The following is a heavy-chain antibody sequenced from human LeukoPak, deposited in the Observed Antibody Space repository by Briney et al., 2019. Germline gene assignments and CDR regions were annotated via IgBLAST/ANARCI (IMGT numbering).Heavy chain of an antibody. CDR3: ANSSPELEN. V-gene: IGHV4-34*01. Sequence: SETLSLTCAVYGGSFSGYYWSWIRQPPGKGLEWIGEINRSGSTNYNPSLKSRVTVSVDTSKNQFSLKLSSVTAADTAVYYCANSSPELENWGQGALVTVSS. CDR1: GGSFSGYY. J-gene: IGHJ4*02. CDR2: INRSGST. D-gene: IGHD1-1*01.